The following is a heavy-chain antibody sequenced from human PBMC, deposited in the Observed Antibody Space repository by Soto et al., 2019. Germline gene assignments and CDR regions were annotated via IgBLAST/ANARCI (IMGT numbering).Heavy chain of an antibody. D-gene: IGHD5-12*01. Sequence: QVQLQESGPGLVKPSQTLSLTCTVSGGSISSGDYYWSWIRQPPGKGLEWIGYIYYSGSTYYNPSLKSRVTISVDTSKNQFSLKLSSVTAADTAVYYCARAEGYSGYDTLFDYWGQGTLVTVSS. J-gene: IGHJ4*02. CDR1: GGSISSGDYY. V-gene: IGHV4-30-4*01. CDR2: IYYSGST. CDR3: ARAEGYSGYDTLFDY.